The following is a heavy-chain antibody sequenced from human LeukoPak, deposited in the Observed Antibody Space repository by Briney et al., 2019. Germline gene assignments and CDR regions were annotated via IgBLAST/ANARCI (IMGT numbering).Heavy chain of an antibody. CDR2: IRYDGNNK. Sequence: GGSLRLSCAASGFTFRSYDMHWVRQAPGKGLEWVAFIRYDGNNKYYADSVKGRFTISRDSSKNTLYLQMNSLRAGDAAVYYCAKAPVTTCSGAYSYPFDYWSQGTLVTVSS. J-gene: IGHJ4*02. CDR1: GFTFRSYD. D-gene: IGHD2-15*01. CDR3: AKAPVTTCSGAYSYPFDY. V-gene: IGHV3-30*02.